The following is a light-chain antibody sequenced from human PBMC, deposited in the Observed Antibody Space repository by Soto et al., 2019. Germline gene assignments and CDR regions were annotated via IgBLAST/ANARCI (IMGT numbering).Light chain of an antibody. J-gene: IGKJ2*01. CDR1: QSVSSSY. V-gene: IGKV3-20*01. CDR2: GAS. Sequence: EIVLTQSPGTLSLSPGKRATLSCRASQSVSSSYLAWYQQKPGQAPRLLIYGASSRATGIPDRFSGSGSGTDFTLTISRLEPEDFAVYYCQQYGSSPNTFGQGPKLEIK. CDR3: QQYGSSPNT.